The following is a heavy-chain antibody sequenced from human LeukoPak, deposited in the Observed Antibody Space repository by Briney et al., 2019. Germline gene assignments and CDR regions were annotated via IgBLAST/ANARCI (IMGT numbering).Heavy chain of an antibody. CDR2: INHSGST. Sequence: SETLSLTCAVYGGSFSGYYWSWIRQPPGKGLEWIGEINHSGSTSYNPSLKSRVTISVDTSKNQFSLKLSSVTAANTAVYYCARLVEMATIFSYYYGMDVWGQGTTVTVSS. J-gene: IGHJ6*02. CDR1: GGSFSGYY. D-gene: IGHD5-12*01. CDR3: ARLVEMATIFSYYYGMDV. V-gene: IGHV4-34*01.